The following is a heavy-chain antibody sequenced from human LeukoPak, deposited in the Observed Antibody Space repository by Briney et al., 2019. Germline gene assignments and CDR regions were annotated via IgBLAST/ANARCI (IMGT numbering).Heavy chain of an antibody. D-gene: IGHD5-12*01. CDR3: ARDVGGGYDRYYFDY. V-gene: IGHV3-53*01. J-gene: IGHJ4*02. CDR1: GLTVSSNY. CDR2: FYSGGST. Sequence: GGSLRLSCAASGLTVSSNYMSWVRQAPGKGLEWVSVFYSGGSTYYADSVKGRFTISRDNSKNTLYLQMNSLRAEDTAVYYCARDVGGGYDRYYFDYWGQGTLVTVSS.